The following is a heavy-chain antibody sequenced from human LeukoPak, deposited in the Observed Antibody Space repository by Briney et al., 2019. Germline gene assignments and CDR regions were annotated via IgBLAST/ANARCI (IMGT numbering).Heavy chain of an antibody. V-gene: IGHV4-30-2*01. CDR3: ARDLGRDSSSSTPQWWY. CDR2: IYHSGST. CDR1: GGSISSGGYY. Sequence: LQTLSLTCTVSGGSISSGGYYWSWIRQPPGKGLEWIGYIYHSGSTYYNPSLKSRVTISVDRSKNQFSLKLSSVTAADTAVYYCARDLGRDSSSSTPQWWYWGQGTLVTVSS. J-gene: IGHJ4*02. D-gene: IGHD6-6*01.